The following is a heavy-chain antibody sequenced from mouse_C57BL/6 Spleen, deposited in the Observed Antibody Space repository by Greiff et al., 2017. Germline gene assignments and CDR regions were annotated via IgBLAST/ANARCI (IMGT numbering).Heavy chain of an antibody. V-gene: IGHV3-6*01. CDR2: ISYDGSN. J-gene: IGHJ4*01. D-gene: IGHD1-1*01. CDR3: ARLAYYYGSSYAMDY. CDR1: GYSITSGYY. Sequence: EVKLQESGPGLVKPSQSLSLTCSVTGYSITSGYYWNWIRQFPGNKLEWMGYISYDGSNNYNPSLKNRISITRDTSKNQFFLKLNSVTTEDTATYYCARLAYYYGSSYAMDYWGQGTSVTVSS.